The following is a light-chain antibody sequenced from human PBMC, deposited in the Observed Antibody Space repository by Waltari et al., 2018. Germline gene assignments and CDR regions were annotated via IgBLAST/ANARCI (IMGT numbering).Light chain of an antibody. CDR2: YVS. Sequence: QSALTHPASVSGSPRQSITISCTGTTSDVGAYNYVSWYQQHPGKSPRLMIFYVSNRPSGVSHRFSGAKSGDTASLTISGLQAEDDADYYCNSYTRSSTLLFGGGTK. J-gene: IGLJ2*01. CDR3: NSYTRSSTLL. CDR1: TSDVGAYNY. V-gene: IGLV2-14*03.